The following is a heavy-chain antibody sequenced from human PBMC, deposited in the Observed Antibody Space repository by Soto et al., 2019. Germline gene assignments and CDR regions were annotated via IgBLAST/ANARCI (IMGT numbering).Heavy chain of an antibody. J-gene: IGHJ4*02. Sequence: GGSLRLSCAASGFTFSTYAMIWVRQAPGKGLEWVSAISGSGDSTYYADSVKGRFTISRDNSKNTLYLQMSSLRAEDTAIYYCAKDSFINLRGYDSYWGQGTLVTISS. CDR1: GFTFSTYA. CDR3: AKDSFINLRGYDSY. CDR2: ISGSGDST. D-gene: IGHD5-12*01. V-gene: IGHV3-23*01.